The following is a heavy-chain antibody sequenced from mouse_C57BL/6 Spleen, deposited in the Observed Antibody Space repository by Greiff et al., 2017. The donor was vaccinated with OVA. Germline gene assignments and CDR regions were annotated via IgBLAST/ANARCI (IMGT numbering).Heavy chain of an antibody. Sequence: VHLQQSGAELMKPGPPGRLSCKPIGYTSPGYWIEWVRQRPGHGLEGIGEIFPGSGSTNYNEKFKGKATFTADTSSNTAYMQLSSLTTEDSAIYYCARETGTDDYWGQGTTLTVSS. V-gene: IGHV1-9*01. CDR1: GYTSPGYW. J-gene: IGHJ2*01. D-gene: IGHD4-1*01. CDR2: IFPGSGST. CDR3: ARETGTDDY.